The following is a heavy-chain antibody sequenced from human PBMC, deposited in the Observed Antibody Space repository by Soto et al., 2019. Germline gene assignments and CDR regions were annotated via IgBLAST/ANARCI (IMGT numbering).Heavy chain of an antibody. CDR3: AKGNDFWSGGGAPYYFDY. CDR1: GFTFSSYA. D-gene: IGHD3-3*01. V-gene: IGHV3-23*01. J-gene: IGHJ4*02. Sequence: PGGSLRLSCAASGFTFSSYAMSWVRQAPGKGLEWVSAVSGSGGSTYYADSVKGRFTISRDNSKNTLYLQMNSLRAEDTAVYYCAKGNDFWSGGGAPYYFDYWGQGTLVTVSS. CDR2: VSGSGGST.